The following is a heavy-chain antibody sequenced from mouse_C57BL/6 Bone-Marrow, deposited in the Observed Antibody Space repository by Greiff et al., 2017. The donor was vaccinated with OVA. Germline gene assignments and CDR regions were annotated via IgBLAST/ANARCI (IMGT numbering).Heavy chain of an antibody. CDR1: GFTFSSYT. Sequence: EVKVVESGGGLVKPGGSLKLSCAASGFTFSSYTMSWVRQTPEKRLEWVATISGGGGNTYYPDSVKGRFTISRDNAKNTLYLQMSSLRSEDTALYYCARHEAYGSSYGYCDVWGTGTTVTVSS. J-gene: IGHJ1*03. CDR2: ISGGGGNT. CDR3: ARHEAYGSSYGYCDV. V-gene: IGHV5-9*01. D-gene: IGHD1-1*01.